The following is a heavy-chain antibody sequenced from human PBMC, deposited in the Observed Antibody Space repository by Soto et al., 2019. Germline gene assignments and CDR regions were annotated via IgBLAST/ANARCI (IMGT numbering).Heavy chain of an antibody. CDR2: ISHDGSDK. Sequence: QVQLVESGGGVVQPGRSLRLSCAASGFTFSYHGMHWVRQAPGRGLEWVTVISHDGSDKFYADSVKGRFTVSRDNSKNTLYLQMSSLRPEDTAIYFCAQGEVVTTITEHWGQGTRVTVSS. J-gene: IGHJ1*01. CDR3: AQGEVVTTITEH. CDR1: GFTFSYHG. D-gene: IGHD2-21*02. V-gene: IGHV3-30*18.